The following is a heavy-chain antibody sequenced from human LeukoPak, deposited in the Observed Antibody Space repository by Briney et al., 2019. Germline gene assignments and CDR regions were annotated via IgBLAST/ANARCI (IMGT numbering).Heavy chain of an antibody. CDR3: ARSLSPYSSGWYDY. Sequence: GGSLRPSCAASGFTFSSYWMSWVRQAPGKGLEWVANIKQDGSEKYYVDSVKGRFTISRDNAKNSLYLQMNSLRAEDTAVYYCARSLSPYSSGWYDYWGQGTLVTVSS. V-gene: IGHV3-7*01. J-gene: IGHJ4*02. CDR1: GFTFSSYW. D-gene: IGHD6-19*01. CDR2: IKQDGSEK.